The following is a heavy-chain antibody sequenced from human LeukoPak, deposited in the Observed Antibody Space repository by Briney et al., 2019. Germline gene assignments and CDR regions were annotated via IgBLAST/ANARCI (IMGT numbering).Heavy chain of an antibody. V-gene: IGHV1-2*06. CDR2: INPNSGGT. CDR3: ARPSGYASYGMDV. D-gene: IGHD5-12*01. Sequence: GASVKVSCKGSGYIFPDYYIYWVRQAPGQGLEWMGRINPNSGGTNYAQKFQGRVTMTRDTSISTVYMELSRLRSDDTAVYYCARPSGYASYGMDVWGQGTTVTVSS. CDR1: GYIFPDYY. J-gene: IGHJ6*02.